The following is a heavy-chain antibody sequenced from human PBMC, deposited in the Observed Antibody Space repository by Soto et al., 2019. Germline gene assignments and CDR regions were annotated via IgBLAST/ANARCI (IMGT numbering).Heavy chain of an antibody. CDR1: GGSISSGDYY. V-gene: IGHV4-30-4*01. J-gene: IGHJ4*02. Sequence: PSETLSLTCTVSGGSISSGDYYWSWIRQPPGKGLEWIGYIYYSGSTYYNPSLKSRVTISVDTSKNQFSLKLSSVTAADTAVYYCARSQFMTTGDLGFDYWGQGTLVTVSS. CDR3: ARSQFMTTGDLGFDY. D-gene: IGHD4-17*01. CDR2: IYYSGST.